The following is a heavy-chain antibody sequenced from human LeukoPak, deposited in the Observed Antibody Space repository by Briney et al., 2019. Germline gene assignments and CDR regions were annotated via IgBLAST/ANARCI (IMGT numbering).Heavy chain of an antibody. CDR2: MNPNSGNT. CDR3: ARGRDWLRWFDP. Sequence: ASVKVSCKASGYTFTSYDINWVRQATGQGLEWMGWMNPNSGNTGYAQKFQGRVTITRNTSISTAYMELSSLRSEDTAVYYCARGRDWLRWFDPWGQGTLVTVSS. J-gene: IGHJ5*02. D-gene: IGHD3/OR15-3a*01. V-gene: IGHV1-8*03. CDR1: GYTFTSYD.